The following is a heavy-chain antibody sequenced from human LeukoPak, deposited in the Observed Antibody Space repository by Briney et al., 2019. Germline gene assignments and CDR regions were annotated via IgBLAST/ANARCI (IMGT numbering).Heavy chain of an antibody. CDR1: GFTFSSYG. Sequence: PGGSLRLSCAASGFTFSSYGMHWVRQAPGKGLEWVAVISYDGSNKYYADSVKGRFTISRDNSKNTLYLQMNSLRAEDTAVYYCAREYSSWVNVHFDYWGQGTLVTVSS. CDR3: AREYSSWVNVHFDY. D-gene: IGHD6-13*01. CDR2: ISYDGSNK. V-gene: IGHV3-30*03. J-gene: IGHJ4*02.